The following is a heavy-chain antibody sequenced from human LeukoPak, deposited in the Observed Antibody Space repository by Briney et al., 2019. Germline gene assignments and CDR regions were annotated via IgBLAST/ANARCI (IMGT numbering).Heavy chain of an antibody. CDR3: AKQLGYCSDGSCYFPY. CDR2: ISNNGGYT. D-gene: IGHD2-15*01. CDR1: GFTFSNYW. V-gene: IGHV3-23*01. Sequence: GGSLRLSCAASGFTFSNYWMTWVRQAPGKGLEWVSAISNNGGYTYYADSVQGRFTISRDNSKSTLCLQMNSLRAEDTAVYYCAKQLGYCSDGSCYFPYWGQGTLVTVSS. J-gene: IGHJ4*02.